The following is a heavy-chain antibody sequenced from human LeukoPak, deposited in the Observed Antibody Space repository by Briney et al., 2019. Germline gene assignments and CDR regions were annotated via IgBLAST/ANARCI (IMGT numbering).Heavy chain of an antibody. CDR1: GYTFTSYY. D-gene: IGHD3-22*01. Sequence: ASVKVSCKASGYTFTSYYMHWVRQAPGQGLEWMGIINPSGGSTSYAQKFQGRVTMTRDKSTSTVYMELSSLRSEDTAVYYCAREYYDSSGYYSDAFDIWGQGTMVTVSS. CDR2: INPSGGST. CDR3: AREYYDSSGYYSDAFDI. V-gene: IGHV1-46*03. J-gene: IGHJ3*02.